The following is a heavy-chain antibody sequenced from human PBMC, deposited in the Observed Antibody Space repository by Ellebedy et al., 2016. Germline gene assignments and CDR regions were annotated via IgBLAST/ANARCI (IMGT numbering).Heavy chain of an antibody. D-gene: IGHD3-10*01. CDR1: GFTFSTYW. CDR3: ARSGFGELSSIDP. J-gene: IGHJ5*02. CDR2: INGVGTST. V-gene: IGHV3-74*01. Sequence: GGSLRLSCAASGFTFSTYWMHWVRQAPGKGLVWVSRINGVGTSTYSADSVKGRFTISRDNSKNTMYLQMNSLRAEDTAVYYGARSGFGELSSIDPWGPGTLVTVSS.